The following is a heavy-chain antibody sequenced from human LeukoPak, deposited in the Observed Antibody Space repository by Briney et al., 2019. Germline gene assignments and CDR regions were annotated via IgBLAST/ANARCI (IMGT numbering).Heavy chain of an antibody. CDR1: GYTFTSYA. D-gene: IGHD6-13*01. J-gene: IGHJ5*02. CDR3: ARGRQQLPTNWFDP. Sequence: ASVKVSCKASGYTFTSYAMHWVRQAPGQRLEWMGWINAGNGNTKYPQKFQGRVTITRDTSASTAYMELSSLRSEDTAVYYCARGRQQLPTNWFDPWGQGTLVTVSS. CDR2: INAGNGNT. V-gene: IGHV1-3*01.